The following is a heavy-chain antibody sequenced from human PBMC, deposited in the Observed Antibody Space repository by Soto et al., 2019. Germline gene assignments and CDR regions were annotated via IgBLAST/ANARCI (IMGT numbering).Heavy chain of an antibody. D-gene: IGHD3-10*01. V-gene: IGHV6-1*01. CDR2: TYYRSRFFS. CDR1: GDSASSYSAA. CDR3: VRDRYSSSGWFDP. Sequence: SQTLSLTCAISGDSASSYSAAWNWIRQSPSGGLEWLGRTYYRSRFFSDYAESVKSRIIINPDTSKNQFSLQLKSVTTEDTAVYYCVRDRYSSSGWFDPWGQGTPVTVSS. J-gene: IGHJ5*02.